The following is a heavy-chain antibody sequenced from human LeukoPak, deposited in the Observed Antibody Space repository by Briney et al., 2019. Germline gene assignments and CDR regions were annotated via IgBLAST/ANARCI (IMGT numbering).Heavy chain of an antibody. CDR3: ARDNWNYGSSMDV. V-gene: IGHV4-59*01. J-gene: IGHJ6*02. CDR1: GGSISSYY. Sequence: SETLSLTCTVSGGSISSYYWSWIRQPPGKGLEWIGYIYYSGSTNYNPSLKSRVTISVDTSKNQFSLELSSVTAADTAVYYCARDNWNYGSSMDVWGQGTTVTVSS. D-gene: IGHD1-7*01. CDR2: IYYSGST.